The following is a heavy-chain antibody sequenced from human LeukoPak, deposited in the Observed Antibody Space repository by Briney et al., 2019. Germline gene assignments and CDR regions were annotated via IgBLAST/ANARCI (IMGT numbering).Heavy chain of an antibody. CDR1: GFTFSSYG. J-gene: IGHJ4*02. CDR2: IWYDGSNK. CDR3: AREGWPTRYYFDY. V-gene: IGHV3-33*01. Sequence: PGGSLRLSCGASGFTFSSYGMHWVRQAPGKGLEWVAVIWYDGSNKNYADSVKGRFTISRDNSKNTMYLQMNSLRAEDTAVYYCAREGWPTRYYFDYWGRGTLVTVSS. D-gene: IGHD2-15*01.